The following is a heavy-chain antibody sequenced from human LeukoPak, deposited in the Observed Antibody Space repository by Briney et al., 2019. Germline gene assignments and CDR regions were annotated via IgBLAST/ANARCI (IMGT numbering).Heavy chain of an antibody. J-gene: IGHJ4*02. D-gene: IGHD2-15*01. CDR2: IAGTSDDT. V-gene: IGHV3-23*01. CDR3: ARRHCSGGRCYLGY. CDR1: GFTVYNNA. Sequence: GGSLRLSCAASGFTVYNNAMRGRRQAPGTGLEWVSDIAGTSDDTYYADSVKGRFTVSRDNSKNTLYLQMNNVRAEDTGVYYCARRHCSGGRCYLGYWVRGTLVTVSS.